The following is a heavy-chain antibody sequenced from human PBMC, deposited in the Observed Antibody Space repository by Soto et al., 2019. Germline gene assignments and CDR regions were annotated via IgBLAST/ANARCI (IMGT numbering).Heavy chain of an antibody. J-gene: IGHJ6*02. CDR3: ARLHHAGGYYYYYGMDV. D-gene: IGHD2-15*01. Sequence: SETLSLTCTFSGGSFSRSSFCWGGIREPPGKGLEWIGSIYYSGSTYYNPSLKSRVTISVYTSKNQFSLKPSSVTGADTAVYYCARLHHAGGYYYYYGMDVWGQGTTVT. CDR2: IYYSGST. V-gene: IGHV4-39*01. CDR1: GGSFSRSSFC.